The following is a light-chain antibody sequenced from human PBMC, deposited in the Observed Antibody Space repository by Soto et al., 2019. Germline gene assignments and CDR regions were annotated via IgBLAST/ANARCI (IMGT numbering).Light chain of an antibody. CDR2: GAS. V-gene: IGKV3-15*01. Sequence: EIVMTQSPATLSVSPGERATLSCRASQSVSSNLAWYQQKPCQAPRLLIYGASTRATGIPARFSGSGSGTEFTLTISSLQSEEFAVYYCQHYNNWPRTFGQGTKVEIK. J-gene: IGKJ1*01. CDR3: QHYNNWPRT. CDR1: QSVSSN.